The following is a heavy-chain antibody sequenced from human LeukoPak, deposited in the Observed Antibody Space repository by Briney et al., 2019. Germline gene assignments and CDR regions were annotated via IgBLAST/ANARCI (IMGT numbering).Heavy chain of an antibody. CDR2: ISYDGSNK. J-gene: IGHJ4*02. CDR1: GFTFSSYA. Sequence: GGSLRLSCAASGFTFSSYAMHWVRQALGKGLEWVAVISYDGSNKYYADSVKGRFTISRDNSKNTLYLQMNSLRAEDTAVYYCRRGSGSYPTKYYFDYWGQGTLVTVSS. CDR3: RRGSGSYPTKYYFDY. V-gene: IGHV3-30-3*01. D-gene: IGHD1-26*01.